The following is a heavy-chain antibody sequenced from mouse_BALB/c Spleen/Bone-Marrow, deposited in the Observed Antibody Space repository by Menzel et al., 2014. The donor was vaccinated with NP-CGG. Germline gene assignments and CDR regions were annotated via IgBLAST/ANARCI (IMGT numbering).Heavy chain of an antibody. J-gene: IGHJ2*01. CDR3: ARQGGYFDY. V-gene: IGHV5-6*01. CDR2: ISSGGSYT. CDR1: GFTFSTYG. Sequence: HLVESGGDLVKPGGSLKLSCAASGFTFSTYGMSWVRQTPDKRLEWVATISSGGSYTYYPDSVKGRFTISRDNAKNTLYLQMSSLKSEDTAMYYCARQGGYFDYWGQGTTLTVSS.